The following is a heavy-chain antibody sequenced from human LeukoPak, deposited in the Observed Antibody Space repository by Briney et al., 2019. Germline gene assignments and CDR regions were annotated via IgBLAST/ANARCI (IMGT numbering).Heavy chain of an antibody. J-gene: IGHJ4*02. D-gene: IGHD6-13*01. V-gene: IGHV1-18*01. CDR1: GYTFTSYG. CDR2: ISTYNGKT. CDR3: ARAPNLATTGNSDC. Sequence: ASVKVSCKASGYTFTSYGVTWVRQAPGQGLEWVAWISTYNGKTNFIESLRGRVTLTTDTSTNTAYMELRSLRSNATAVYYCARAPNLATTGNSDCWGQGSLVTVS.